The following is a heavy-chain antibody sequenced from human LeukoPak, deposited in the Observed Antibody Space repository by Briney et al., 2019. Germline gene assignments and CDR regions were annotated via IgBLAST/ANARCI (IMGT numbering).Heavy chain of an antibody. Sequence: ASVKVSCKASGYTFTSYDINWVRQAPGQGLEWMGWMNPNSGNTGYAQKFQGRVTMTRSTSISTAYMELSSLRSEDTAVYYCATDVTSRPYYYGSGSYLSYWGQGTLVTVSS. CDR3: ATDVTSRPYYYGSGSYLSY. CDR2: MNPNSGNT. CDR1: GYTFTSYD. D-gene: IGHD3-10*01. J-gene: IGHJ4*02. V-gene: IGHV1-8*01.